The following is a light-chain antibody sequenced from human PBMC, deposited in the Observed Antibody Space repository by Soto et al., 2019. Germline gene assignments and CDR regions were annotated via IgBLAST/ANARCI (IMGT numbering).Light chain of an antibody. CDR1: QGISNY. J-gene: IGKJ2*02. Sequence: DIQLTQSPSFLSASVGDRVTITCRASQGISNYLAWYQQKPGKAPKLLIYAASTFQSGVPSRSSGSGSAPVFTPTTSTLPPEYFATYFGQQLNSYPRTFGQGTKLEIK. CDR2: AAS. CDR3: QQLNSYPRT. V-gene: IGKV1-9*01.